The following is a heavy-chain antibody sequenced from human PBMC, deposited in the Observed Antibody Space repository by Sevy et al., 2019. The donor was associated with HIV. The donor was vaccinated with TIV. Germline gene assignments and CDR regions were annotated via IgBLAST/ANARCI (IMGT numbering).Heavy chain of an antibody. CDR3: ASGAYYYASRTENFDY. CDR1: GFTFSSYG. Sequence: GSLRLSCAASGFTFSSYGMHWVRQAPGKGLEWVALIWYDGSSKYYADSVKGRFTISRDNSKNTLCLQMNSLRAEDTAVYYCASGAYYYASRTENFDYWGQGTLVTVSS. V-gene: IGHV3-33*01. D-gene: IGHD3-10*01. CDR2: IWYDGSSK. J-gene: IGHJ4*02.